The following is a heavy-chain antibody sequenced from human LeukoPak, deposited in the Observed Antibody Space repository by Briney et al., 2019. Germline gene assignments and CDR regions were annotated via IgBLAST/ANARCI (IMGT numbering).Heavy chain of an antibody. D-gene: IGHD5-18*01. J-gene: IGHJ4*02. Sequence: SETLPLTCTVSGGSITSGGYYWSWIRQHPGKGLEWIGYIYYSVSTYYSPSLKSRVTISIDTSKKQFSLDLNSVTAADTAVYYCARGISYGFVYWGQGTLVTVSS. CDR2: IYYSVST. CDR1: GGSITSGGYY. V-gene: IGHV4-31*03. CDR3: ARGISYGFVY.